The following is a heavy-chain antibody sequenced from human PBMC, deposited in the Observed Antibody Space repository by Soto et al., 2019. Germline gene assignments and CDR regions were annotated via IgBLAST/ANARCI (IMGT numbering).Heavy chain of an antibody. D-gene: IGHD6-13*01. CDR2: ISYDGGNK. V-gene: IGHV3-30*18. CDR3: AKGAAAAGLYYYYGMDV. Sequence: GGSLRLSCAASGFTFSSYGMHWVRQAPGKGLEWVAVISYDGGNKYYADSVKGRFTISRDNSKNTLYLQMNSLRAEDTAVYYCAKGAAAAGLYYYYGMDVWGQGTTVTVSS. CDR1: GFTFSSYG. J-gene: IGHJ6*02.